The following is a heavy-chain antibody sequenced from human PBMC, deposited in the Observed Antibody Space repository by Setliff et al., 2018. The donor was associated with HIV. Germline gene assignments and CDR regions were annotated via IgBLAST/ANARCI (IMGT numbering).Heavy chain of an antibody. D-gene: IGHD6-19*01. CDR2: IYHSGST. V-gene: IGHV4-38-2*01. J-gene: IGHJ6*02. CDR1: NYSISSAYY. CDR3: ARRPAGAVAGGYGMDV. Sequence: SETLSLTCAVSNYSISSAYYWGWIRHPPGKGREWIGSIYHSGSTYYNPSRKSRVTISVDTSKNQFSLKLSSVTAADTAVYYCARRPAGAVAGGYGMDVWGQGTTVTVS.